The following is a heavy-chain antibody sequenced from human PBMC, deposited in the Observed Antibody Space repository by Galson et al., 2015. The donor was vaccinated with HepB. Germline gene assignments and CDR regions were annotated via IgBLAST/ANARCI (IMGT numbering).Heavy chain of an antibody. CDR2: IRYDGSNK. Sequence: SLRLSCAASGFTFSSYGMHWVRQAPGKGLEWVAFIRYDGSNKYYADSVKGRFTISRDNSKNTLYLQMNSLRAEDTAVYYCAKDYGDYPISFWAFDIWGQGTMVTVSS. V-gene: IGHV3-30*02. D-gene: IGHD4-17*01. CDR3: AKDYGDYPISFWAFDI. CDR1: GFTFSSYG. J-gene: IGHJ3*02.